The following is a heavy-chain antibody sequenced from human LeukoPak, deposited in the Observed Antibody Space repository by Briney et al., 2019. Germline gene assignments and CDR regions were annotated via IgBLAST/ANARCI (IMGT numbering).Heavy chain of an antibody. CDR3: ARWGLGRVVVITTHYYYGMDV. Sequence: PGGSLRLSCAASGFTFSSYWMSWVRQAPGKGLEWVANIKQDGSEKYYVDSVKGRFTISRDNAKNSLYLQMNSLRAEDTAVYYCARWGLGRVVVITTHYYYGMDVWGQGTTVTVSS. CDR1: GFTFSSYW. J-gene: IGHJ6*02. V-gene: IGHV3-7*01. D-gene: IGHD3-22*01. CDR2: IKQDGSEK.